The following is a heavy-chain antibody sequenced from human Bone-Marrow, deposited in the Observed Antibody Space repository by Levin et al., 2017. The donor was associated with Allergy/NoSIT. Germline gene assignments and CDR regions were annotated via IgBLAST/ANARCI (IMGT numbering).Heavy chain of an antibody. D-gene: IGHD6-19*01. V-gene: IGHV3-33*06. J-gene: IGHJ4*02. Sequence: LSLTCAASGFTFSSYGMHWVRQAPGKGLEWVAVIWYDGCDKYYVDSVKGRFTISRDNSKKTLYLQMNSLRAEDTAVYYCAKAVAGTGTPHLWGQGTLVTVSS. CDR3: AKAVAGTGTPHL. CDR1: GFTFSSYG. CDR2: IWYDGCDK.